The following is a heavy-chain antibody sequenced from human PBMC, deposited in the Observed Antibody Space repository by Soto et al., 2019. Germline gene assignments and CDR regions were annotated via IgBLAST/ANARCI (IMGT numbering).Heavy chain of an antibody. J-gene: IGHJ1*01. Sequence: QVQLVESGGGVVQPGRSLRLSCAASGFTFSSYGMHWVRQAPGKGLEWVAVISYDGSNKYYADSVKGRFTISRDNSRNTLYLQINSLRAEETAVYYCAKGAPTTSSEYFQHWGQGTLVTVSS. CDR2: ISYDGSNK. CDR1: GFTFSSYG. V-gene: IGHV3-30*18. D-gene: IGHD1-26*01. CDR3: AKGAPTTSSEYFQH.